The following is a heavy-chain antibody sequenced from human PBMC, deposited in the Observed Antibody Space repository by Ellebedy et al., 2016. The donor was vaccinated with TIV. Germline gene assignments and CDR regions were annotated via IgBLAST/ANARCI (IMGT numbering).Heavy chain of an antibody. J-gene: IGHJ3*02. CDR1: GGSVSSYY. CDR3: ARDYGPDDAFDI. D-gene: IGHD3-10*01. V-gene: IGHV4-59*02. CDR2: IYYSGST. Sequence: MPSETLSLTCIVSGGSVSSYYWSWIRQPPGKGLEWIGYIYYSGSTNYNPSLKSRVTISVDTSKNQFSLKLSSVTAADTAVYYCARDYGPDDAFDIWGQGTMVTVSS.